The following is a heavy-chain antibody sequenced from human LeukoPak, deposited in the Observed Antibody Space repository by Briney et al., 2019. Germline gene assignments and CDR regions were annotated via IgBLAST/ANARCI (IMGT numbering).Heavy chain of an antibody. D-gene: IGHD5-12*01. CDR2: INTDERTK. Sequence: GGSLRLSCAVSGITLSNYGMSWVRQAPGKGPVWVSHINTDERTKTYADSVKGRFTISRDNAKNTVYLQMNSLRAEDTAVYYCARGDSGYDYHYYYYMDVWGKGTTVTVSS. J-gene: IGHJ6*03. CDR1: GITLSNYG. V-gene: IGHV3-74*01. CDR3: ARGDSGYDYHYYYYMDV.